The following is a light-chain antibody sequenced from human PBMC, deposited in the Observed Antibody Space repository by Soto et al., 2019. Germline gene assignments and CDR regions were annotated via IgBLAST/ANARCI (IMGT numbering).Light chain of an antibody. J-gene: IGKJ4*01. Sequence: DIQMTQSPSTLSASVGDRVTITCRASQSVRSWLAWYQQKPGRAPKFLIYDASSLESGVPSRFSGSGSETEFTLTISNLQPDDFATYYCQQYDNYPLTFGGGTKVDIK. CDR3: QQYDNYPLT. CDR1: QSVRSW. CDR2: DAS. V-gene: IGKV1-5*01.